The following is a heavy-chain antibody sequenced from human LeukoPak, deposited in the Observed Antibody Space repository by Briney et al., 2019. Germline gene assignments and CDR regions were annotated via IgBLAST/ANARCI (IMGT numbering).Heavy chain of an antibody. J-gene: IGHJ3*02. CDR2: INHSGST. Sequence: SETLSLTCAVYGGSFSGYYWSWIRQPPGKGLEWIGEINHSGSTNYNPSLKSRVTISVDTSKNQFSLKLSSVTAADTAVYYCARPMTTVTTWEKNAFDIWGLGTMVTVSS. CDR1: GGSFSGYY. D-gene: IGHD4-17*01. CDR3: ARPMTTVTTWEKNAFDI. V-gene: IGHV4-34*01.